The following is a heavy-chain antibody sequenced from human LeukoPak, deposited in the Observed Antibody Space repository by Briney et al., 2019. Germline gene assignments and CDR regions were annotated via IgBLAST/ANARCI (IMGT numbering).Heavy chain of an antibody. J-gene: IGHJ4*02. CDR3: TRDSYSGYVRSLGY. Sequence: ASVKVSCKASGYTFTIYYIHWVRQAPGQGLEWMGIINPSGGSTSYAQKFQGRVTMTRDTSTSTVYMELSSLRSEDTAMYYCTRDSYSGYVRSLGYWGQGTLVTVSS. CDR2: INPSGGST. V-gene: IGHV1-46*03. D-gene: IGHD5-12*01. CDR1: GYTFTIYY.